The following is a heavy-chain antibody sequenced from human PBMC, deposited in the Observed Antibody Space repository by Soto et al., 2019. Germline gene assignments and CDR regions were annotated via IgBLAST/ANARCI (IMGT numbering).Heavy chain of an antibody. CDR2: ICYGGSI. CDR3: ARLSACYQCLDP. D-gene: IGHD2-2*01. Sequence: SETLSLTCTVSGGSFSPNYWSWIRQPPEKGLELVDYICYGGSISYNPSRKSRVTISVETSKSEFSLWLSSGTAADTAVYYCARLSACYQCLDPWGPGTLVTVSS. CDR1: GGSFSPNY. J-gene: IGHJ5*02. V-gene: IGHV4-59*08.